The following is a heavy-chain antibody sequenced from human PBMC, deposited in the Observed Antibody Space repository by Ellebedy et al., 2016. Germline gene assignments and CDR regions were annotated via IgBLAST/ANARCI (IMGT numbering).Heavy chain of an antibody. Sequence: ASVKVSXXASGYTFTSYDINWVRQATGQGLEWMGWMNPNSGNTGYAQKFQGRVTMTRNTSISTAYMELGSLRSGDTALYSCASAQQLVFGYYYYYGMDVWGQGTTVTVSS. CDR2: MNPNSGNT. D-gene: IGHD6-13*01. CDR1: GYTFTSYD. CDR3: ASAQQLVFGYYYYYGMDV. V-gene: IGHV1-8*01. J-gene: IGHJ6*02.